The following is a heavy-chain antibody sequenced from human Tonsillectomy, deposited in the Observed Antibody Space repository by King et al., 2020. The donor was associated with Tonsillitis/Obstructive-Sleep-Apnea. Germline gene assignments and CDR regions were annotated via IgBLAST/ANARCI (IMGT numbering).Heavy chain of an antibody. CDR1: GYTFTSYA. D-gene: IGHD2-2*01. CDR3: ARVALLGPAPHYHSYGIDV. CDR2: ISPYSGIT. V-gene: IGHV1-18*01. Sequence: QLVQSGAEVKKPGASVMVSCKASGYTFTSYALSWVRQAPGQGLEWMGWISPYSGITNYAQKRQGRVTMTTDTSTRTAYMELRSLRSDATAVYYCARVALLGPAPHYHSYGIDVWGQGNTVTVSS. J-gene: IGHJ6*02.